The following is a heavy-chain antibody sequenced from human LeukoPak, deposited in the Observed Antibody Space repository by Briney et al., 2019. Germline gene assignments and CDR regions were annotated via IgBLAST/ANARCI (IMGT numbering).Heavy chain of an antibody. V-gene: IGHV3-21*01. Sequence: GGSLRLSCAGSGFSFSTYSMNWVRQAPGKGLEWVSSICGSSRSIYYAESVKGRFTISRDNAKNSLYLQMNSRRAEETALYYCAREETGEVFDYWGQGTLVTVAS. CDR2: ICGSSRSI. D-gene: IGHD7-27*01. CDR3: AREETGEVFDY. CDR1: GFSFSTYS. J-gene: IGHJ4*02.